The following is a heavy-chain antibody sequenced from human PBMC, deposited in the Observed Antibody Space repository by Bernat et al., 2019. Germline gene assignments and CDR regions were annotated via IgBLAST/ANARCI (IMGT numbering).Heavy chain of an antibody. CDR1: GFTFTDYW. V-gene: IGHV3-74*02. Sequence: EVQLVESGGGLVQPGGSLRLSCAASGFTFTDYWMHWVRQAPGKGLVWVSRINNDGSDTIYADSVKGRFTLSRDNAKNTLYLQMNSLRVEDTAVYYCARGGWSHGFDIWGQGTMVTVSS. CDR2: INNDGSDT. CDR3: ARGGWSHGFDI. J-gene: IGHJ3*02. D-gene: IGHD3-3*01.